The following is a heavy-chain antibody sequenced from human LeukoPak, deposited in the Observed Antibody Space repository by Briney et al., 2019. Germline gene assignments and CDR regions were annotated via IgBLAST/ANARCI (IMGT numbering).Heavy chain of an antibody. CDR1: GYTFTSYG. J-gene: IGHJ6*02. Sequence: ASVKVSCKASGYTFTSYGISWVRQAPGQGLEWMGWISAYNGNTNYAQKLQGRDTMTTDTSTSTAYMELRSLRSDDTAVYYCARHFTSTVVVYYYYGMDVWGQGTTVTVSS. CDR3: ARHFTSTVVVYYYYGMDV. D-gene: IGHD4-11*01. CDR2: ISAYNGNT. V-gene: IGHV1-18*04.